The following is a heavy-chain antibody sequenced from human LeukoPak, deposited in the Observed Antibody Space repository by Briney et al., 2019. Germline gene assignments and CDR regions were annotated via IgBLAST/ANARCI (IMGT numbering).Heavy chain of an antibody. Sequence: GGSLRLSCAASGLTFSNYTMNWIRQSPGKGLEWVSSISSSSTYIYYSDSVKGRFTVSRDNAKTSLYLEMNSLRAEDTAVYYCARGKTNYGDYVFDYWGQGLLVTVSS. CDR2: ISSSSTYI. CDR3: ARGKTNYGDYVFDY. CDR1: GLTFSNYT. J-gene: IGHJ4*02. V-gene: IGHV3-21*01. D-gene: IGHD4-17*01.